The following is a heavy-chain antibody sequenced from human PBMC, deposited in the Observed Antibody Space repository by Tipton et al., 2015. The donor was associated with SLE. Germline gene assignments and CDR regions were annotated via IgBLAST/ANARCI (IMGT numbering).Heavy chain of an antibody. D-gene: IGHD6-6*01. Sequence: SLRLSCAASGFTFSSYAMHWVRQAPGKGLEYVSAISSNGGSTYYADSVKGRFTISRDNSKNTLYLQMGSLRAEDMAVYYCARDLSLSIAARRGFDYWGQGTLVTVSS. CDR1: GFTFSSYA. CDR2: ISSNGGST. CDR3: ARDLSLSIAARRGFDY. V-gene: IGHV3-64*02. J-gene: IGHJ4*02.